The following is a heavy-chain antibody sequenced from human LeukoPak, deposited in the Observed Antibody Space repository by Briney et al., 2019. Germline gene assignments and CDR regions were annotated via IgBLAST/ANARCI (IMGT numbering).Heavy chain of an antibody. Sequence: SQTLSLTCTVSGGSISSGSYYWSWIRQPAGKGLEWIGRIYTSGSTNYNPSLKSRVTISVDTSKNQSSLKLSSVTAADTAVYYCARLVLGYCTNGVCYRWFDPWGQGTLVTVSS. V-gene: IGHV4-61*02. CDR3: ARLVLGYCTNGVCYRWFDP. D-gene: IGHD2-8*01. CDR1: GGSISSGSYY. J-gene: IGHJ5*02. CDR2: IYTSGST.